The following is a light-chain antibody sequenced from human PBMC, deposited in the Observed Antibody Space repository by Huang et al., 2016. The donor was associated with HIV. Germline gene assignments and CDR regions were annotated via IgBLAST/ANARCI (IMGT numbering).Light chain of an antibody. Sequence: EIVMRQSPATLSASPGERATLSCTASQSVSSNLAWYQQKPGQAPRLLIYGASTSATVIPARFSGSGSWTDVTLTISSLQSEDFAVYYCQQYNNWPRTFGQGTKVEI. V-gene: IGKV3-15*01. CDR2: GAS. CDR1: QSVSSN. J-gene: IGKJ1*01. CDR3: QQYNNWPRT.